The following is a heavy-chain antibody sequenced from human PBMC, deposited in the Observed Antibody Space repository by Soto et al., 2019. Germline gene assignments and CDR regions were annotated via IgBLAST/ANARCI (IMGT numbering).Heavy chain of an antibody. Sequence: VGSLRLSCAASGFTFSSYVMSWVRQAPGKGLEWVSVISGSGGNTFYADSVKGRFTVSRDNSKNTLYLQMDSLRAEDTAIYYCARAEDNYDVLTGYYLGNYYFDYWGQGTLVTVS. V-gene: IGHV3-23*01. D-gene: IGHD3-9*01. CDR2: ISGSGGNT. CDR3: ARAEDNYDVLTGYYLGNYYFDY. CDR1: GFTFSSYV. J-gene: IGHJ4*02.